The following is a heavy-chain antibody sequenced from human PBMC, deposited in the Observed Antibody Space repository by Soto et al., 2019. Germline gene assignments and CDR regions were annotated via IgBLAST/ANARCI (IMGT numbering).Heavy chain of an antibody. CDR1: GYTFTGYY. V-gene: IGHV1-2*04. CDR3: ARALRDSSSWNDYYGMDV. D-gene: IGHD6-13*01. Sequence: QVQLVQSGAEVKKPGASVKVSCKASGYTFTGYYMHWVRQAPGQGPEWMGWINPNSGGTNYAQKFQGWVTMTRDTSISTAYMELSRLRSDDTAVYYCARALRDSSSWNDYYGMDVWGQGTTVTVSS. J-gene: IGHJ6*02. CDR2: INPNSGGT.